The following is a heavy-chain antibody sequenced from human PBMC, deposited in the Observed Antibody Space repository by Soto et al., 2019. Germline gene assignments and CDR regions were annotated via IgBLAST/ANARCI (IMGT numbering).Heavy chain of an antibody. CDR2: ISGSGDVI. CDR1: GLTFSSYA. V-gene: IGHV3-23*01. Sequence: EVQVMESGGGLVQPGGSLRLSCAASGLTFSSYAMSWVRQAPGKGLEWVSSISGSGDVIYYADSVKGRFTISRDNSKNTLYLQMNRLRAEDTALYSCVKGPGMYSDFDSWGQGTLVTVSS. J-gene: IGHJ4*02. D-gene: IGHD2-8*01. CDR3: VKGPGMYSDFDS.